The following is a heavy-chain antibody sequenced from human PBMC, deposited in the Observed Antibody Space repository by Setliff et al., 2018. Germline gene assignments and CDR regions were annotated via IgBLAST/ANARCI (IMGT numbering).Heavy chain of an antibody. J-gene: IGHJ6*02. CDR2: IKQDGSEK. V-gene: IGHV3-7*01. D-gene: IGHD5-18*01. Sequence: QPGGSLRLSCAASGFTFSRYWMSWVRQAPGKGLEWVANIKQDGSEKYYVDSVKGRFTISRDNAKNSLYLQMNSLRAEDTAVYYCARDHSYGYSLYYYYYYGMDVWGQGTTVTVSS. CDR1: GFTFSRYW. CDR3: ARDHSYGYSLYYYYYYGMDV.